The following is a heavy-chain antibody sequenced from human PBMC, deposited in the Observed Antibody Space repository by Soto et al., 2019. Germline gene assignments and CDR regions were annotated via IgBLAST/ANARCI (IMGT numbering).Heavy chain of an antibody. J-gene: IGHJ4*02. D-gene: IGHD2-8*01. V-gene: IGHV4-39*01. Sequence: QLQLQESGPGLVKPSETLSLTCTVSGGSISSSSYYWGWIRQPPGKGLEWIGSIYYSGSTYYNPSLKSRVTISVDTSKNQFSLKRSSVTAADTAVYYCARIVYCTNGVCFPPIEFDYWGQGTLVTVSS. CDR2: IYYSGST. CDR1: GGSISSSSYY. CDR3: ARIVYCTNGVCFPPIEFDY.